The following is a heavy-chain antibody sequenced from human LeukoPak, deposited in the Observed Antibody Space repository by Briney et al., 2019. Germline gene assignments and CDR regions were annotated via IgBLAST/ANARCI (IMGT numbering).Heavy chain of an antibody. D-gene: IGHD6-19*01. CDR1: GFSLSTSGVG. Sequence: SGPTLVHPTQTLTLTYTFSGFSLSTSGVGVGWIRQPPGKALEWLALIYWDDNKRYSPSLKSRLTITKDNSKNQVVLTMTNMGPVDTATYYCVHRFGYSSGWYPRVWGQGTLVTVSS. CDR2: IYWDDNK. CDR3: VHRFGYSSGWYPRV. J-gene: IGHJ4*02. V-gene: IGHV2-5*02.